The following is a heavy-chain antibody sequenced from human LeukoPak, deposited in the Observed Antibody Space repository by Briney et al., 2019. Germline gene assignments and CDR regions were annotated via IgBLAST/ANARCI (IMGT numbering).Heavy chain of an antibody. Sequence: SVKVSCKASGGTFSSYAITWVRQDPGQGLEWMGRIVPIFGTTHYAQNLQGRATITTDESTGTAYMELSGLRSEDTAVYFCARSYGSGSFLDYWGQGTLVTVSS. J-gene: IGHJ4*02. D-gene: IGHD3-10*01. CDR2: IVPIFGTT. V-gene: IGHV1-69*05. CDR1: GGTFSSYA. CDR3: ARSYGSGSFLDY.